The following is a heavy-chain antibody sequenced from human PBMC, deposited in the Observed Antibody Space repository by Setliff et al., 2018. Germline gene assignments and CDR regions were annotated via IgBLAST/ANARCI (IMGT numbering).Heavy chain of an antibody. Sequence: PSETLSLTCAVYGGSFSGYYWGWIRQPPGKGLEWIGEINHSGSTNYNPSLKSRVTISVDTSKNQFSLKLSSVTAADTAVYYCARGRNFWSGYYYTDYFQHWGQGTLVTVSS. CDR1: GGSFSGYY. CDR2: INHSGST. V-gene: IGHV4-34*01. CDR3: ARGRNFWSGYYYTDYFQH. D-gene: IGHD3-3*01. J-gene: IGHJ1*01.